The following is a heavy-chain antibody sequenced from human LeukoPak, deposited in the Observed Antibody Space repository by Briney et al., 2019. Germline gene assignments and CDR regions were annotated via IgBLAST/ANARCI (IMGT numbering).Heavy chain of an antibody. CDR3: ARLTANYYDSSGLFDY. V-gene: IGHV4-59*08. CDR1: GGSISSYY. D-gene: IGHD3-22*01. J-gene: IGHJ4*02. Sequence: SETPSLTCTVSGGSISSYYWSWIRQPPGKGLEWIGYIYYSGSTNYNPSLKSRVTISVDTSKNQFSLKLSSVTAADTAVYYCARLTANYYDSSGLFDYWGQGTLVTVSS. CDR2: IYYSGST.